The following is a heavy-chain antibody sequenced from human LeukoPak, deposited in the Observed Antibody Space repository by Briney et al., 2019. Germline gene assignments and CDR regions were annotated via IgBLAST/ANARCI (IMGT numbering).Heavy chain of an antibody. D-gene: IGHD2-2*01. CDR1: RFTFSSYA. Sequence: PGGSLRLSCAASRFTFSSYAMHWVRQAPGKGLEWVAVISYDGSNIDYADSVKGRFTISRDNSKNTLYLQMNSLRAEDTAVYYCARRFRHRSPGVPAANDWFDPWGQGTLVTVSS. J-gene: IGHJ5*02. V-gene: IGHV3-30-3*01. CDR2: ISYDGSNI. CDR3: ARRFRHRSPGVPAANDWFDP.